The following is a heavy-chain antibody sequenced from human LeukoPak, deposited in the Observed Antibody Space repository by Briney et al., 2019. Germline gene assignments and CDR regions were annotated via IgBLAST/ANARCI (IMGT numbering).Heavy chain of an antibody. CDR3: ARSGLNFDY. V-gene: IGHV4-38-2*02. Sequence: SATLSLTCTVSGYSISSGYYWGWLRQPPGKGLEWIGSIYHSGSTYYNPSLKSRVTISVDTSKNQFSLKLSSVTAADTAVYYCARSGLNFDYWGQGTLVTVSS. D-gene: IGHD3-10*01. CDR1: GYSISSGYY. CDR2: IYHSGST. J-gene: IGHJ4*02.